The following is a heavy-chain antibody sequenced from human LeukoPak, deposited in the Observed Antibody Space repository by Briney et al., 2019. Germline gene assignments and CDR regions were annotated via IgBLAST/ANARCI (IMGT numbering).Heavy chain of an antibody. V-gene: IGHV1-2*04. J-gene: IGHJ4*02. CDR3: ARKAVSGSGWYPFDL. Sequence: ASVKVSCKASGYTFTGYYMHWVRQAPGQGLEWMGWINPNSGGTNYAQKFQGWVTMTRDTSISTAYMELSRLRSDDTAVYYCARKAVSGSGWYPFDLWGQGSLVTVSS. CDR2: INPNSGGT. CDR1: GYTFTGYY. D-gene: IGHD6-19*01.